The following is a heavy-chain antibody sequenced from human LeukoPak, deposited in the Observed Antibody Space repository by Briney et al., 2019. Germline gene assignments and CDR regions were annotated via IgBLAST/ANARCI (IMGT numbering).Heavy chain of an antibody. CDR3: ARDFLRFGELLQPQYNWFDP. Sequence: ASVEVSCKASGYTFTGYYMHWVRQAPGQGLEWMGWINPNSGGTNYAQKFQGRVTMTRDTSISTAYMELSRLRSDDTAVYYCARDFLRFGELLQPQYNWFDPWGQGTLVTVSS. J-gene: IGHJ5*02. CDR1: GYTFTGYY. CDR2: INPNSGGT. V-gene: IGHV1-2*02. D-gene: IGHD3-10*01.